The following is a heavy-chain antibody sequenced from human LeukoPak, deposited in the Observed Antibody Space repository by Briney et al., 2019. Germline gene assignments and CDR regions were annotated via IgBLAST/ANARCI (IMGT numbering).Heavy chain of an antibody. D-gene: IGHD3-10*01. J-gene: IGHJ3*02. CDR3: ASSRYYPYAFDI. CDR2: INHSGST. Sequence: SETLSLTCAVYGGSFRGYCWSWIRQPPGKGLEWIGEINHSGSTNYNPSLKSRVTISVDTSKNQFSLKLSSVTAADTAVYYCASSRYYPYAFDIWGQGTMVTVSS. V-gene: IGHV4-34*01. CDR1: GGSFRGYC.